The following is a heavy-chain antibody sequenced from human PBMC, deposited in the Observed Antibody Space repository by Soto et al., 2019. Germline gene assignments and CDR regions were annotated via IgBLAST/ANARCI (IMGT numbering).Heavy chain of an antibody. Sequence: GASVKVSCKASGYTFTGYYMHWVRQAPGQGLEWMGWINPNSGGTNYAQKFQGWVTMTRDTSISTAYMELSRLRSDDTAVYYCARGAAAAPKPDCYYYNYMDVWGKGTTVTVS. CDR3: ARGAAAAPKPDCYYYNYMDV. V-gene: IGHV1-2*04. CDR2: INPNSGGT. CDR1: GYTFTGYY. J-gene: IGHJ6*03. D-gene: IGHD6-13*01.